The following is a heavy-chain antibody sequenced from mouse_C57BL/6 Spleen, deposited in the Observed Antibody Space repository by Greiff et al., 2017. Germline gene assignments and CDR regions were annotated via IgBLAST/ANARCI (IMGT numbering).Heavy chain of an antibody. CDR3: AREGRSNWNVEDDYAMDY. Sequence: QVQLQQSGAELARPGASVKLSCKASGYTFTSYGIRWVKQRTGQGLEWIGGIYPRSGNTYYNEKFKGKATLTADKSSSTAYMALRSLTSEDSAVYFCAREGRSNWNVEDDYAMDYGGQGTSVTVSS. D-gene: IGHD4-1*01. J-gene: IGHJ4*01. V-gene: IGHV1-81*01. CDR1: GYTFTSYG. CDR2: IYPRSGNT.